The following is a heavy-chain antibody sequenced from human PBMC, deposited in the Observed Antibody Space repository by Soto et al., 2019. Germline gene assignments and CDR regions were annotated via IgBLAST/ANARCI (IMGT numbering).Heavy chain of an antibody. CDR1: GGTFSSYA. CDR3: ARGDFYYDSSGYYGGFAY. J-gene: IGHJ4*02. Sequence: QVQLVQSGAEVKKPGSSVKVSCKASGGTFSSYAISWVRQAPGQGLEWMGGTMPIFGTANYAQKFQGRVTMTADESTSTADMDVSSLRSEATAVYYCARGDFYYDSSGYYGGFAYWGQGTLVTVSS. D-gene: IGHD3-22*01. CDR2: TMPIFGTA. V-gene: IGHV1-69*12.